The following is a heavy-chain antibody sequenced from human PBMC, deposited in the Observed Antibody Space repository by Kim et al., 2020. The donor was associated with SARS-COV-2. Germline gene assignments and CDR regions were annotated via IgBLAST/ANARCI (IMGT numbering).Heavy chain of an antibody. V-gene: IGHV3-30-3*01. CDR3: ARPISGSYLGYFDY. CDR2: ISYDGSNK. Sequence: GGSLRVSCAASGFTFSSYAMHWVRQAPGKGLEWVAVISYDGSNKYYADSVKGRFTISRDNSKNTLYLQMNSLRAEDTAVYYCARPISGSYLGYFDYWGQGTLVTVSS. D-gene: IGHD1-26*01. CDR1: GFTFSSYA. J-gene: IGHJ4*02.